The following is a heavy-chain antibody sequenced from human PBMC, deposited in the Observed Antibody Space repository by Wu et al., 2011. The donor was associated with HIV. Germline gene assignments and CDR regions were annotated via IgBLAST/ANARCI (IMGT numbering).Heavy chain of an antibody. Sequence: YSFTSYWIGWVRQMPGKGLEWMGIIYPGDSDTRYSPSFQGQVTISADKSISTAYLQWRSLKTSDTAMYYCASAQLLSSFENWGQGTLVIVSS. J-gene: IGHJ4*02. V-gene: IGHV5-51*01. D-gene: IGHD3-16*02. CDR3: ASAQLLSSFEN. CDR1: YSFTSYW. CDR2: IYPGDSDT.